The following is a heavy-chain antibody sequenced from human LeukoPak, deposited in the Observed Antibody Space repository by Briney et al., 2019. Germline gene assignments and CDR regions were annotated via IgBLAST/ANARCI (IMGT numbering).Heavy chain of an antibody. J-gene: IGHJ4*02. CDR1: GFIFSHHG. D-gene: IGHD6-6*01. CDR2: IRADAVTT. V-gene: IGHV3-23*01. CDR3: ARGSSIAARPYYFDY. Sequence: GGSLRLSCATSGFIFSHHGMNWVRQAPGKGLEWVSGIRADAVTTYYADSVKGRFIISRDNSKNTLYLQMNSLRAEDTAVYYCARGSSIAARPYYFDYWGQGTLVTVSS.